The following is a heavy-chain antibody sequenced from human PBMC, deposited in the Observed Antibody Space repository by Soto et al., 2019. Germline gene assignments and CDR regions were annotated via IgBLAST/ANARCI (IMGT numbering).Heavy chain of an antibody. V-gene: IGHV3-15*01. CDR1: GFIFSNAW. J-gene: IGHJ4*02. Sequence: EVRLVESGGGLVKPGGSLRLSCVASGFIFSNAWMTWVRQAPGKGLEWVGRIKSKRDGGTTDYAAPVKGRFTISRDDSKNTLYLQMNSLKIEDTAVYYCTTTWELLLYFDNWGQGTLVTVSS. CDR2: IKSKRDGGTT. CDR3: TTTWELLLYFDN. D-gene: IGHD2-15*01.